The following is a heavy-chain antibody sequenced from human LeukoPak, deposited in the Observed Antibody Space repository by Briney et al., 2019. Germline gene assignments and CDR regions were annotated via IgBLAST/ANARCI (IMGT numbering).Heavy chain of an antibody. D-gene: IGHD1-7*01. Sequence: GGSLRLSCEVSGFTFTDYWMSWVRQAPGKGLEWVANIKGDGSEKYYVDSVKGRFTISRDNAKNSLYLQMNSLRAEDTAVYYCARLIGTTNFDYWGQGTLVTVSS. CDR3: ARLIGTTNFDY. V-gene: IGHV3-7*01. J-gene: IGHJ4*02. CDR1: GFTFTDYW. CDR2: IKGDGSEK.